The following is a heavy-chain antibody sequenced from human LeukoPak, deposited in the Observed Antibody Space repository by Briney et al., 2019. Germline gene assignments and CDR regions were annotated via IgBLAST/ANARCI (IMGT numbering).Heavy chain of an antibody. CDR1: GFTFSSYG. J-gene: IGHJ6*03. D-gene: IGHD5-12*01. CDR3: AKDGGIGATGPALGFRVYYYYYYMDV. V-gene: IGHV3-30*02. Sequence: GGSLSLSCSASGFTFSSYGMHWVRQAPAKGLEWVAFIRYDGSNKYYAASVKGRFTISRDNSKNTLYLQMNSLRAEDTAVYYCAKDGGIGATGPALGFRVYYYYYYMDVWGKGATVTISS. CDR2: IRYDGSNK.